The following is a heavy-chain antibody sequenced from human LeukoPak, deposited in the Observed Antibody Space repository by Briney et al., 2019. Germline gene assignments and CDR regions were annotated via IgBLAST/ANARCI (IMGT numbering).Heavy chain of an antibody. CDR1: GYTFTSYG. Sequence: GASVKVSCKASGYTFTSYGISWVRQAPGQGLEWMGWISAYNGNTNYAQKLQGRVTITADRSTSTAYMELSSLRSEDTAVYYCASPAAATNAFDIWGQGTMVTVSS. CDR2: ISAYNGNT. CDR3: ASPAAATNAFDI. J-gene: IGHJ3*02. D-gene: IGHD6-13*01. V-gene: IGHV1-18*01.